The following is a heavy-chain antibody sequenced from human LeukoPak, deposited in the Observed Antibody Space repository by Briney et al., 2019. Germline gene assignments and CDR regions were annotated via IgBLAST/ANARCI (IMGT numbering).Heavy chain of an antibody. CDR2: IYRSGNT. D-gene: IGHD2-2*01. CDR1: GYSISSGFL. V-gene: IGHV4-38-2*02. CDR3: ARDPRWLTPDCNSIGCYVNWFDP. J-gene: IGHJ5*02. Sequence: SETLSLTCAVSGYSISSGFLRGWIRQPPGKGLEWIGSIYRSGNTYYNPSLKSRITMSVDTSKNQFSLKLSSVTAADTAVYYCARDPRWLTPDCNSIGCYVNWFDPWGQGTLVTVSS.